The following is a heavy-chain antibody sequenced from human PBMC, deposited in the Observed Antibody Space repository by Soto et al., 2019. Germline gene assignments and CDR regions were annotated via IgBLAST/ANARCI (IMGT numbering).Heavy chain of an antibody. Sequence: AAELKVSWNASGDTFTCYGISWGRHAPGQGLEWMGWISADNGTTNYAQKRQGRVTMTTDTSTSKAYMELRSLGSDDTAVYYCARYLFYYHSNEWFDRWGQGLTLTVSS. CDR1: GDTFTCYG. CDR3: ARYLFYYHSNEWFDR. J-gene: IGHJ6*02. V-gene: IGHV1-18*01. CDR2: ISADNGTT. D-gene: IGHD3-22*01.